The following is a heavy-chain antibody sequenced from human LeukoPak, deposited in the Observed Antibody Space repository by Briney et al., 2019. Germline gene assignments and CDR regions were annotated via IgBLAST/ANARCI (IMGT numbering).Heavy chain of an antibody. J-gene: IGHJ6*04. V-gene: IGHV3-11*04. CDR1: GFTFSDYY. D-gene: IGHD3-22*01. CDR3: ARERAVYYDSSGYTHV. CDR2: ISSSGSTI. Sequence: GGSLRLSCAASGFTFSDYYMSWIRQAPGKGLEWVSYISSSGSTIYYADSVKGRFTISRDNAKNSLYLQMNSLRAEDTAVYYCARERAVYYDSSGYTHVWGKGTTVTISS.